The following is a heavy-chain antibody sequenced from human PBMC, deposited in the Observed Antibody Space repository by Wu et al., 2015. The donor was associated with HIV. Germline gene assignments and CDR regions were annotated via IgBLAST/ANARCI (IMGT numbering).Heavy chain of an antibody. D-gene: IGHD5-12*01. CDR3: ARNTDSVATSLYSLGV. J-gene: IGHJ6*02. CDR1: GGTFSTHA. CDR2: IIPLFGAP. Sequence: QVQLVQSGSEVKKPGSSVKVSCKASGGTFSTHAINWVRQAPGQGLEWMGRIIPLFGAPNFAQNFQDRVTFTTDESKTTAYMELNSLRSEDTAVYYCARNTDSVATSLYSLGVWGHGTTVTVSS. V-gene: IGHV1-69*05.